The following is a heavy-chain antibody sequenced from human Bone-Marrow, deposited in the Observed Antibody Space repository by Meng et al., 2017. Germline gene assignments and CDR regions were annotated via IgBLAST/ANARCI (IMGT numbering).Heavy chain of an antibody. V-gene: IGHV1-2*06. Sequence: ASVKASCKASGYTLTDYFIHWIQQAPGQGLEWMGRINPNSGATDYAQKFQGRVTMTRDTSISTAYMQLSSLRSDDTAVYYCAREFTVFGVVTSLFDFWGQGTLVTVSS. D-gene: IGHD3-3*01. J-gene: IGHJ4*02. CDR3: AREFTVFGVVTSLFDF. CDR1: GYTLTDYF. CDR2: INPNSGAT.